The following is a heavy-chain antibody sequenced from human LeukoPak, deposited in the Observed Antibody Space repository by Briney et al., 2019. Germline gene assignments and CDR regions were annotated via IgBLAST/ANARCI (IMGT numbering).Heavy chain of an antibody. J-gene: IGHJ6*03. Sequence: VASVKVSCKASGYTFSDYDINWVRQATGQGLEWMGGIIPMFGTANYAQKFQGRVTITADKSTSTAYMEVSSLRSEDTAVYYCARVLYSSSRASGFDYYYYYYMDVWGKGTTVTVSS. V-gene: IGHV1-69*06. D-gene: IGHD6-13*01. CDR3: ARVLYSSSRASGFDYYYYYYMDV. CDR1: GYTFSDYD. CDR2: IIPMFGTA.